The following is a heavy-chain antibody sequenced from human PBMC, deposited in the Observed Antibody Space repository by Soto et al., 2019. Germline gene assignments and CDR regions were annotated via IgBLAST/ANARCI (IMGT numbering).Heavy chain of an antibody. CDR1: GFTFSSYS. CDR3: ARGKIVVVAADWFDP. CDR2: ISSSSSYI. Sequence: EVQLVESGGGLVKPGGSLRLSCAASGFTFSSYSMNWVRQAPGKGLEWVSSISSSSSYIYYADSVKGRFTISRDNAKNSLYLQMNSLRAEDTAVYYCARGKIVVVAADWFDPWGQGTLVTVSS. J-gene: IGHJ5*02. V-gene: IGHV3-21*01. D-gene: IGHD2-15*01.